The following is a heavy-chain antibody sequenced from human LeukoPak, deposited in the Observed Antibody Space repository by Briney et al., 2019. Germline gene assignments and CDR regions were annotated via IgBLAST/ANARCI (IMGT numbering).Heavy chain of an antibody. CDR3: AKNGPWYYDSSGYCYAYFDY. V-gene: IGHV3-23*01. D-gene: IGHD3-22*01. J-gene: IGHJ4*02. Sequence: GGSLRLSCAASGFTFSSYAMSWVRQAPGKGLEWVSAISGSGGSTYYADSVKGRFTISRDNSKNTLYLQMNSLRAEDTAVYYCAKNGPWYYDSSGYCYAYFDYWGQGTLATVSS. CDR1: GFTFSSYA. CDR2: ISGSGGST.